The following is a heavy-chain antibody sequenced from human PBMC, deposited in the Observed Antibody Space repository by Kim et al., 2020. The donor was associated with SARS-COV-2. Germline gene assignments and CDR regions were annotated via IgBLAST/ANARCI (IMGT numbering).Heavy chain of an antibody. V-gene: IGHV3-30*04. D-gene: IGHD4-4*01. J-gene: IGHJ6*04. CDR2: ISYDGGNE. Sequence: GGSLRLSCAASGFTFNKYAIHWVRQAPGKGLEWLAIISYDGGNEHYGDSVKGRFTSSRDNSMNTLYLQMNSLRPEDTAVYYCARGGNSWSSKYDYGMDAWGEGTTVTVSS. CDR1: GFTFNKYA. CDR3: ARGGNSWSSKYDYGMDA.